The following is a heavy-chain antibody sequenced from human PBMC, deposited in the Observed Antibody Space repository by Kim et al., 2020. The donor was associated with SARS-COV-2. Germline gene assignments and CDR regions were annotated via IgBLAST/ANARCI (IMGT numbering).Heavy chain of an antibody. Sequence: GSTYDNPSLKSRVTITVDTSKSQFSLKLSCVTAADTAVYYCARGSGHLDYWGQGTLVTVSS. CDR2: GST. CDR3: ARGSGHLDY. J-gene: IGHJ4*02. V-gene: IGHV4-30-2*05. D-gene: IGHD1-1*01.